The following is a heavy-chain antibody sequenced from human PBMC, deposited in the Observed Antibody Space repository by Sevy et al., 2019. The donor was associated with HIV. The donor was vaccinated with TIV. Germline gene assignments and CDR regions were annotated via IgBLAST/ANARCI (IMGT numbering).Heavy chain of an antibody. Sequence: GGSLRLSCVASGFTFNIYEMNWVRQAPGQGLEWVSYISSSFTNIYCADSVKGRFTISRDNAKNSLYLQMNSLRAEDTAVYYCTNYVHYWGQGTLVTVSS. CDR1: GFTFNIYE. V-gene: IGHV3-48*03. CDR3: TNYVHY. D-gene: IGHD3-10*02. J-gene: IGHJ4*02. CDR2: ISSSFTNI.